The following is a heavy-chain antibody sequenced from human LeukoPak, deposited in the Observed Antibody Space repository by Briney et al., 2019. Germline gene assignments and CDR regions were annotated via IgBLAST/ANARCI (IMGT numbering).Heavy chain of an antibody. CDR2: ISYDGSSK. V-gene: IGHV3-30*18. J-gene: IGHJ5*02. D-gene: IGHD6-19*01. CDR3: AKLSAVAGMGFDP. CDR1: GFTFSSYG. Sequence: GGSLRLSCAASGFTFSSYGMHWVCQAPGKGLEWVAVISYDGSSKYYADSVKGRFTISRDNSKNTLYLQMNSLRAEDTAVYYCAKLSAVAGMGFDPWGQGTLVTVSS.